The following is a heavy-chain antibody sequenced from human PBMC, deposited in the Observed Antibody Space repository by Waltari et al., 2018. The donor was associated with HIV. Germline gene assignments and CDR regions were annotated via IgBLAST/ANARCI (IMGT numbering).Heavy chain of an antibody. Sequence: QLLLQESGPGLVKPPETLSLTCSVSAYSIGHGFYLGLIRTPPGEGLGWIATFHQSGSAYYRPPLKSRVTISMDTSRNQFSLRMNAVTAADTAVYYCARMDYGAGTPPLDIYVMDVWGQGTTVTVSS. CDR2: FHQSGSA. CDR3: ARMDYGAGTPPLDIYVMDV. CDR1: AYSIGHGFY. J-gene: IGHJ6*02. D-gene: IGHD3-10*01. V-gene: IGHV4-38-2*01.